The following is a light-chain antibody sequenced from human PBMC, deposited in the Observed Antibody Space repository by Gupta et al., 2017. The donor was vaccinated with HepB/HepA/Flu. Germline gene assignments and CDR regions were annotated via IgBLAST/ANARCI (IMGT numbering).Light chain of an antibody. CDR1: QTVGRDY. J-gene: IGKJ5*01. CDR2: DAS. CDR3: HQDHYSPFT. Sequence: EIVLAQSPGTLSLSPGERVTLSCRASQTVGRDYLAWFQQKPGQSPRLLIYDASSRATGIPDRFSGSGSGTDFTLTISRLEPEDFTVYYCHQDHYSPFTFGQGTRLDIK. V-gene: IGKV3-20*01.